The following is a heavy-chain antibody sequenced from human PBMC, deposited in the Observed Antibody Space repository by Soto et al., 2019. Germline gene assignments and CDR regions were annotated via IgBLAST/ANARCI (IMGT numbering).Heavy chain of an antibody. V-gene: IGHV4-34*01. J-gene: IGHJ6*02. CDR2: IHHSGST. D-gene: IGHD6-13*01. Sequence: SETLSLTCTAYGESFNGYYWSWIRQPPGKGLEWIGEIHHSGSTNYNPSLKSRVTFSIDTSKRQFSLKVRSVTAAGTAVYYCARGKRGSSWYRGEEKYYYYGMDVWGQGTPVTVSS. CDR1: GESFNGYY. CDR3: ARGKRGSSWYRGEEKYYYYGMDV.